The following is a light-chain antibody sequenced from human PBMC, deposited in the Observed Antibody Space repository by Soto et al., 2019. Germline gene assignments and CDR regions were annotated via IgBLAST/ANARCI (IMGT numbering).Light chain of an antibody. Sequence: EIVLTQSPGTLSLSPGERATLSCTASQTVYHGHLAWYQQKPGQAPRLLIYGSSTRAAVIPDRFSGSESGTCGPLTIGSLEPEDFAVYYCQQYVSSARTFGQGTKGDIK. CDR2: GSS. V-gene: IGKV3-20*01. CDR1: QTVYHGH. CDR3: QQYVSSART. J-gene: IGKJ1*01.